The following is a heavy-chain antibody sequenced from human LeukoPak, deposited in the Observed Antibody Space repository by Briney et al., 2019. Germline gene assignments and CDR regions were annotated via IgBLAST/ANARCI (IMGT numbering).Heavy chain of an antibody. CDR2: INHSGST. D-gene: IGHD3-22*01. CDR3: AREVYYYDYYFDY. Sequence: SETLSLTCAVYDESFSGYYWSWIRQPPGKGLEWIGEINHSGSTNYNPSLKSRVTISVDTSKNQFSLELSSVTAADTAVYYCAREVYYYDYYFDYWGQGTLVTVSS. V-gene: IGHV4-34*01. CDR1: DESFSGYY. J-gene: IGHJ4*02.